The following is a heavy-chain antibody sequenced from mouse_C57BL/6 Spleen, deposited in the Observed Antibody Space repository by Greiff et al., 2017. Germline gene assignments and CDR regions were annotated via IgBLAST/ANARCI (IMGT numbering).Heavy chain of an antibody. D-gene: IGHD2-4*01. Sequence: EVQVVESGPGLVKPSQSLSLTCSVTGYSITSGYYWNWIRQFPGNKLEWMGYISYDGSNNYNPSLKNRISITRDTSKNQFFLKLNSVTTEDTATYYCARDDYDYDGGLFYWGQGTLVTVSA. CDR3: ARDDYDYDGGLFY. CDR1: GYSITSGYY. J-gene: IGHJ3*01. V-gene: IGHV3-6*01. CDR2: ISYDGSN.